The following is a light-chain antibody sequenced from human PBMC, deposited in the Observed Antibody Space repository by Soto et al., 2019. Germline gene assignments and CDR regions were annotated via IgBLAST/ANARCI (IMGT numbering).Light chain of an antibody. CDR2: DAS. V-gene: IGKV1-33*01. Sequence: DIEMTESPCTMSASVGDRVDITCQASQDISNYLNWYQQKPGKAPKLLIYDASNLETGVPSRFSGSGSGTDFTFTIISLQPEDIATYYCQQYDNLLITFGQGTRLEIK. J-gene: IGKJ5*01. CDR1: QDISNY. CDR3: QQYDNLLIT.